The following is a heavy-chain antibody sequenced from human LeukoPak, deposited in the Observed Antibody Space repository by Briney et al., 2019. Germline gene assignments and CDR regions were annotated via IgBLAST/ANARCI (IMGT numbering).Heavy chain of an antibody. D-gene: IGHD3-10*01. J-gene: IGHJ4*02. CDR3: ARLPRVLWFGESEAFDY. CDR2: IIPILGIA. CDR1: GGTFSSYA. V-gene: IGHV1-69*04. Sequence: GASVKVSCKASGGTFSSYAISWVRQAPGQGLEWMGRIIPILGIANYAQKFQGRVTITADKSTSTAYMELSSLRSEDTAVYYCARLPRVLWFGESEAFDYWGQGTLVTVSS.